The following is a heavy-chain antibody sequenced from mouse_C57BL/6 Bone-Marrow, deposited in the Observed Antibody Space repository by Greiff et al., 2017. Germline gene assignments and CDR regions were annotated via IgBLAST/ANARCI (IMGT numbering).Heavy chain of an antibody. J-gene: IGHJ3*01. CDR3: AREGHYYYGPWFAY. CDR2: IDPSDSYT. D-gene: IGHD1-1*01. CDR1: GYTFTSYW. V-gene: IGHV1-69*01. Sequence: VQLQQPGAELVMPGASVTLSCKASGYTFTSYWMHWVKQRPGQGLEWIGEIDPSDSYTNYNQKFKGKSTLTVDKSSSTAYMQLSSLTSEDSAVYYCAREGHYYYGPWFAYWGQGTLVTVSA.